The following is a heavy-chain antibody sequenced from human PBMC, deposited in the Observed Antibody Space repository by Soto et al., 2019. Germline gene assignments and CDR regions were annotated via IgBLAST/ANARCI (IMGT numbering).Heavy chain of an antibody. CDR2: ISAYNGNT. CDR3: ARDWANYDFWSGIMEYGMDV. Sequence: ASVKVSCKASGYTFTSYGISWVRQAPGQGLEWMGWISAYNGNTNYAQKLQGRVTMTTDTSTSTAYMELRSLRSDDTAVYYCARDWANYDFWSGIMEYGMDVWGQGTTVTVSS. J-gene: IGHJ6*02. V-gene: IGHV1-18*01. D-gene: IGHD3-3*01. CDR1: GYTFTSYG.